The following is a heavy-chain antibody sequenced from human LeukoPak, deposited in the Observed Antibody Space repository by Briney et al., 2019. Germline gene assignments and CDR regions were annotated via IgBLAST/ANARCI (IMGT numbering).Heavy chain of an antibody. CDR3: ARHFRVKGEGVLRFLEPSRPYYYYYMDV. CDR2: IIPIFGTA. D-gene: IGHD3-3*01. Sequence: SVKVSCKASGGTFSSYAISWVRQAPGQGLEWMGGIIPIFGTANYAQKFQGRVTITTDESTSTAYMELSSLRSEDTAVYYCARHFRVKGEGVLRFLEPSRPYYYYYMDVWGKGTTVTVSS. V-gene: IGHV1-69*05. J-gene: IGHJ6*03. CDR1: GGTFSSYA.